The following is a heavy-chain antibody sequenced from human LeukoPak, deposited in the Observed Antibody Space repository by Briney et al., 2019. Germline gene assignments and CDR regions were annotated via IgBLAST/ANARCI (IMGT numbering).Heavy chain of an antibody. CDR1: GGSISSSSYY. D-gene: IGHD3-16*02. V-gene: IGHV4-39*07. CDR3: ARVDVMITFGGVIVRGYYFDY. J-gene: IGHJ4*02. Sequence: KSSETLSLTCTVSGGSISSSSYYWGWIRQPPGKGLEWIGEINHSGSTNYNPSLKSRVTISVDTSKNQFSLKLSSVTAADTAVYYCARVDVMITFGGVIVRGYYFDYWGQGTLVTVSS. CDR2: INHSGST.